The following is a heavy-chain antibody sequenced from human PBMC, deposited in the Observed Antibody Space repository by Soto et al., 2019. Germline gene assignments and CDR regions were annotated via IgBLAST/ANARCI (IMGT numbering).Heavy chain of an antibody. CDR1: GDSVSSNGAC. CDR2: IYYRSKWFH. D-gene: IGHD3-3*01. Sequence: SQTLSLTCVISGDSVSSNGACWNWIRQSPSRGLQWLGRIYYRSKWFHDYSASVESRMAINPDTSRNQFSLQLNYVTPEDTAVYYCARESITIFGVVIMEHYYYYGMDVWGQGTTVTVSS. V-gene: IGHV6-1*01. J-gene: IGHJ6*02. CDR3: ARESITIFGVVIMEHYYYYGMDV.